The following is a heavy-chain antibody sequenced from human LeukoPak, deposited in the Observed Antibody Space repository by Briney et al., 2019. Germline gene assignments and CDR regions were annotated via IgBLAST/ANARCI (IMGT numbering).Heavy chain of an antibody. CDR1: GGSISSGDYY. V-gene: IGHV4-30-4*01. J-gene: IGHJ6*02. D-gene: IGHD3-10*01. Sequence: SETLSLTCTVSGGSISSGDYYWGWIRQPPGKGLEWIGYIYYSGSTYYNPSLKSRVTISVDTSKNQFSLKLSSVTAADTAVYYCARDREAMVRGVKDYYYYGMDVWGQGTTVTVSS. CDR3: ARDREAMVRGVKDYYYYGMDV. CDR2: IYYSGST.